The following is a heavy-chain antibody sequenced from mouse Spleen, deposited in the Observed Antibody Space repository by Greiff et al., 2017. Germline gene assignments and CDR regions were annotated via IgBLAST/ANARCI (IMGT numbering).Heavy chain of an antibody. V-gene: IGHV5-6-3*01. CDR1: GFTFSSYG. J-gene: IGHJ3*01. Sequence: EVQWVESGGGLVKPGGSLKLSCAASGFTFSSYGMSWVRQTPDKRLELVATINSNGGSTYYPDSVKGRFTISRDNAKNTLYLQMSSLKSEDTAMYYCARRTVFFAYWGQGTLVTVSA. CDR3: ARRTVFFAY. CDR2: INSNGGST.